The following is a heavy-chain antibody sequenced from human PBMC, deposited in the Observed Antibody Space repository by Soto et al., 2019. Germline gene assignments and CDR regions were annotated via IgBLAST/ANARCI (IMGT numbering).Heavy chain of an antibody. D-gene: IGHD2-21*02. CDR3: VAELYSGGGCCSFDF. CDR1: GFTFTNSA. V-gene: IGHV1-58*01. J-gene: IGHJ3*01. CDR2: IIVASGRT. Sequence: SVKVSCKTSGFTFTNSAVQWVRRARGQRLEWIGWIIVASGRTNYAREVQERVTISRDTSTATAYMELSGLRSEDTAVYYCVAELYSGGGCCSFDFWGQGTMVTVSS.